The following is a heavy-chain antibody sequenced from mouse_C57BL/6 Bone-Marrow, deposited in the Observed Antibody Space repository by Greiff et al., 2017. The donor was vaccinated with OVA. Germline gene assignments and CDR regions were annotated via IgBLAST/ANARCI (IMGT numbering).Heavy chain of an antibody. Sequence: EVQLQQSGPELVKPGASVKISCKASGYTFTDYYMNWVKQSHGKSLEWIGDINPNNGGTSYNQKFKGKATLTVDKSSSTAYMELRSLTSEDSAVYYCARNDHAYWGQGTLVTVSA. CDR3: ARNDHAY. V-gene: IGHV1-26*01. J-gene: IGHJ3*01. CDR2: INPNNGGT. CDR1: GYTFTDYY.